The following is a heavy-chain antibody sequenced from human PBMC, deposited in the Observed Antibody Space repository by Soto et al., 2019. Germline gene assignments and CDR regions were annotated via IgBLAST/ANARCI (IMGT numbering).Heavy chain of an antibody. D-gene: IGHD6-19*01. Sequence: VGSLRLSCAASGFTFSSYGMHWVRQSPGKGLEWVAVISYDGSNKYYADSVKGRFTISRDNSKNTLYLQMNSLRAEDTAVYYCAKARGGWRQAGGMHLWRPGPSVNVS. CDR1: GFTFSSYG. J-gene: IGHJ6*02. V-gene: IGHV3-30*18. CDR3: AKARGGWRQAGGMHL. CDR2: ISYDGSNK.